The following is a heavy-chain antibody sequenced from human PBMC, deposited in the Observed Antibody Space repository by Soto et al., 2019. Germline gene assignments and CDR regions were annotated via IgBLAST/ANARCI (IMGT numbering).Heavy chain of an antibody. V-gene: IGHV3-30*03. J-gene: IGHJ2*01. D-gene: IGHD4-17*01. CDR2: ISYDGSNK. CDR3: ATYGDHNWYFDL. CDR1: GFTFSSYG. Sequence: GGSLRLSCVASGFTFSSYGMHWVRQAPGKGLEWVAVISYDGSNKYYADSVKGRFTISRDNSKNTLYLQMNSLRAEDTAVYYCATYGDHNWYFDLWGRGTLVTVSS.